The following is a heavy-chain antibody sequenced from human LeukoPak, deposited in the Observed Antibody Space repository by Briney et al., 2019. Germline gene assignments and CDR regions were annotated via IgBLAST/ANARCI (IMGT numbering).Heavy chain of an antibody. J-gene: IGHJ4*02. Sequence: GASVKVSCKASGYTFTENYIHWVRQAPGHGLEWMGLINPYTGDANYTEKFQGRVTMTRDTSVSTAYMHLGRLRSDDTAVYYCARGKSGFSPWGQGTPVTVSS. V-gene: IGHV1-2*02. D-gene: IGHD3-22*01. CDR1: GYTFTENY. CDR3: ARGKSGFSP. CDR2: INPYTGDA.